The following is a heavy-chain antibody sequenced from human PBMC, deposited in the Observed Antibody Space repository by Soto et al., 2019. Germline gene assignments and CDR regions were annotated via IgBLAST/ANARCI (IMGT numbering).Heavy chain of an antibody. J-gene: IGHJ3*02. Sequence: QGQLVQSGAEVKKPGASVKVSCKASGYTFTTYYMHWVRQAPGQGLEGMGIINPSGGTTTYAQKFQGRVTMTRDTSTSTVHMQLSSLRSEDTAIYYCARLHYYDSGSSAFDIWGQGTMVTVSS. D-gene: IGHD3-10*01. CDR2: INPSGGTT. CDR3: ARLHYYDSGSSAFDI. CDR1: GYTFTTYY. V-gene: IGHV1-46*03.